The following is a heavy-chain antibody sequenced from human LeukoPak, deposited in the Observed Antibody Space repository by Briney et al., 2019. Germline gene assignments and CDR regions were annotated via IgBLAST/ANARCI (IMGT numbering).Heavy chain of an antibody. CDR2: IYYSGNT. CDR1: GGSISSSSYY. D-gene: IGHD1-26*01. J-gene: IGHJ4*02. Sequence: PSETLSLTCTVSGGSISSSSYYWGWIRQPPGKGLEWIGSIYYSGNTYYNPSLKSRVTISVDTSKNQFSLKLGSVTAVDTAVYYCARGRSGSYLGDYWGQGTLVTVSS. CDR3: ARGRSGSYLGDY. V-gene: IGHV4-39*07.